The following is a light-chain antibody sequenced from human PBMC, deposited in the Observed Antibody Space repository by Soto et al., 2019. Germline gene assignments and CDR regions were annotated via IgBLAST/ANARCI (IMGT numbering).Light chain of an antibody. CDR1: NIGSKS. CDR2: DDS. V-gene: IGLV3-21*02. Sequence: SYELTQPPSVSVAPGQTARIACGGSNIGSKSVHWYQQKPGQAPVLVVYDDSDRPSGIPERFSGSNSGNTATLTISRVEAGDEADYYCQVWDSSSDHSYVFGTGTKVTV. CDR3: QVWDSSSDHSYV. J-gene: IGLJ1*01.